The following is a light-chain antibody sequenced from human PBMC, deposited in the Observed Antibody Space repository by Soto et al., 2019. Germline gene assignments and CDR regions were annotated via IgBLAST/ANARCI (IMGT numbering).Light chain of an antibody. J-gene: IGKJ2*01. CDR2: GAS. CDR3: HQYNDWHNT. V-gene: IGKV3-15*01. CDR1: QSLSSN. Sequence: EIVMTQSPATLSVSPGERATLSFRASQSLSSNLAWYQQKPGQPPRLLIYGASTRATGIPARFSGSGSGTEFTLTVSSLQSEDFAVYYGHQYNDWHNTCGEGTKLEIK.